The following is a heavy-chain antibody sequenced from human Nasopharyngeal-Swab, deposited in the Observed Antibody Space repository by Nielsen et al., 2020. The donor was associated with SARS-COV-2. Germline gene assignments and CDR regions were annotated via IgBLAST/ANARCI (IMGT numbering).Heavy chain of an antibody. CDR1: GFITFAIEW. Sequence: GGSLRLSCAASGFITFAIEWVYWVRHVPGKGMVFVSRATADGTDTFYADSVKGRFTISRDNAKNSLYLQMNSLRAEDTAVYYCAREVPYSGHDDAFDIWGQGTMVTVSA. V-gene: IGHV3-74*01. CDR3: AREVPYSGHDDAFDI. CDR2: ATADGTDT. J-gene: IGHJ3*02. D-gene: IGHD5-12*01.